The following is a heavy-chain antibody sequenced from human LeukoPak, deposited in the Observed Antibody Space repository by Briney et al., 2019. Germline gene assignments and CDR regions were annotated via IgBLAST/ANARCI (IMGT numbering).Heavy chain of an antibody. CDR2: IYYSGST. Sequence: SETLSLTCTVSGGSISSYYWSWIRQPPGKGLEWIGYIYYSGSTNYNPSLKSQVTISVDTSKNQFSLKLSSVTAADTAVYYCASSSRGGGWFDPWGQGTLVTVSS. J-gene: IGHJ5*02. D-gene: IGHD6-6*01. V-gene: IGHV4-59*01. CDR1: GGSISSYY. CDR3: ASSSRGGGWFDP.